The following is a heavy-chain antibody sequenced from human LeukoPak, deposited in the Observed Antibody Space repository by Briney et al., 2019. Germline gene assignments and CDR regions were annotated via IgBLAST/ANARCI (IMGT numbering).Heavy chain of an antibody. J-gene: IGHJ4*02. CDR3: AREDQLLLDY. Sequence: GGSLRLSCAASGFTFSSYAMHWVRQAPGKGLEWVAVLSYDGSNKYYADSVKGRFTISRDNSKNTLYLQMNSLRAEDTAVYYCAREDQLLLDYWGQGTLVTVSS. CDR1: GFTFSSYA. D-gene: IGHD2-2*01. CDR2: LSYDGSNK. V-gene: IGHV3-30*04.